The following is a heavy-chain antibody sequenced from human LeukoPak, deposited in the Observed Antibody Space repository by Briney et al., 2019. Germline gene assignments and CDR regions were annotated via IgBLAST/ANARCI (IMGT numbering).Heavy chain of an antibody. J-gene: IGHJ3*02. CDR1: GFTFSSYT. CDR2: ISYSSSYI. V-gene: IGHV3-21*01. CDR3: ARDLYCSSTSYTDAFDI. D-gene: IGHD2-2*01. Sequence: GGSLRLSCAASGFTFSSYTMNWVRQAPGKGLEWVSSISYSSSYIYYADSVQGRFTISRDNAKNSLYLQMNTLRAEDTAVYYCARDLYCSSTSYTDAFDIWGQGTMVTASS.